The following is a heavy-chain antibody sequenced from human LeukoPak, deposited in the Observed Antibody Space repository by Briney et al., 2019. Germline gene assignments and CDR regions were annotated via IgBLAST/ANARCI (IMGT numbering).Heavy chain of an antibody. CDR3: AKETYAYGSRGFDC. CDR1: QFTFFDYA. V-gene: IGHV3-23*01. Sequence: PGGSLRLSCSASQFTFFDYAMTGVRQAPGKGLEGGSGIGGSGDYTYYADSVKGRFTISRDNSKNSLYLQLNSLRVEDTPVYYSAKETYAYGSRGFDCWGQGTLVTVSS. CDR2: IGGSGDYT. D-gene: IGHD3-10*01. J-gene: IGHJ4*02.